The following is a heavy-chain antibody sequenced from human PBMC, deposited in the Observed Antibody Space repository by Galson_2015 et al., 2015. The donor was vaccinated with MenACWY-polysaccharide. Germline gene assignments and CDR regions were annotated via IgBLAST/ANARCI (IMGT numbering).Heavy chain of an antibody. CDR1: GFTFGSYA. V-gene: IGHV3-30*02. CDR2: IRYDGNNK. J-gene: IGHJ4*02. CDR3: AKDKYSTSWNAFDY. Sequence: SLRLSCAASGFTFGSYAIHWVRQAPGKGLEWVAFIRYDGNNKHYADSVQGRFTISRDNSKNTLYLQMSSLRAEDTAVYYCAKDKYSTSWNAFDYWGQGTLVTVSS. D-gene: IGHD6-13*01.